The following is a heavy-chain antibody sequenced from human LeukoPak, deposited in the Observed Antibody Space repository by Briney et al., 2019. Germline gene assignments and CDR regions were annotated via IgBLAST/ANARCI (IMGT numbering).Heavy chain of an antibody. CDR3: TYAFWSGYYTRNFDY. CDR2: IRSKANSCAT. D-gene: IGHD3-3*01. J-gene: IGHJ4*02. Sequence: GGSLRLSCAASGFTFSGSAMHWVRQASGKGPEWVGRIRSKANSCATAYAASVKGRFTISRDDSKNTAYLQMNSLKTEDTAVYYCTYAFWSGYYTRNFDYWGQGTLVTVSS. V-gene: IGHV3-73*01. CDR1: GFTFSGSA.